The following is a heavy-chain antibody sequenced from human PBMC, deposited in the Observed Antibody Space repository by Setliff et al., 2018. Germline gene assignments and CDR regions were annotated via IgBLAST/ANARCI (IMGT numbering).Heavy chain of an antibody. D-gene: IGHD1-7*01. CDR1: GDSMSSYY. CDR3: ATSGNWNYEYYFNY. CDR2: IQKRGSTTT. J-gene: IGHJ4*02. V-gene: IGHV4-59*01. Sequence: SETLSLTCNVSGDSMSSYYWSWIRQAPGKGLEWLGYIQKRGSTTTKYNPSLGSRISMSLDTSKNQFSLQLSSVSDGDTAVYFCATSGNWNYEYYFNYWGQGAQVTVSS.